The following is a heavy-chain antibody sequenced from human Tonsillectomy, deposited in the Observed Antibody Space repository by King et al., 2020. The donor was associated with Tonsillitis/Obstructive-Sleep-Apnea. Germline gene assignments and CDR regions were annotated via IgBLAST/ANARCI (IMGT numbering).Heavy chain of an antibody. J-gene: IGHJ4*02. CDR3: AKAPTALPALLDY. CDR1: GFTFSNSA. D-gene: IGHD2-2*01. Sequence: VQLVESGGGLVQPGESLRLSCATSGFTFSNSAMSWVRQAPETGLEWVSAISGSGGSTYYAESVKGRFTISRDNSKNTLYLDMNTLRAEDTAVYYCAKAPTALPALLDYWGQGTLVTVSS. V-gene: IGHV3-23*04. CDR2: ISGSGGST.